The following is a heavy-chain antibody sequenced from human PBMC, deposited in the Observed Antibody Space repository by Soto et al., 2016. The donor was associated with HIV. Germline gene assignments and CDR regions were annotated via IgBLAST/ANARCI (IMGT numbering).Heavy chain of an antibody. D-gene: IGHD4-17*01. V-gene: IGHV3-43D*04. J-gene: IGHJ4*02. CDR1: GFTFDDYA. Sequence: EVQLVESGGVVVQPGGSLRLSCAASGFTFDDYAMHWVRQAPGKGLEWVSLISWDGGSTYYADSVKGRFTISRDNSKNSLYLQMNSLRAEDTALYYCAKENQPYGAHGVVFDYWGQGTLVTVSS. CDR3: AKENQPYGAHGVVFDY. CDR2: ISWDGGST.